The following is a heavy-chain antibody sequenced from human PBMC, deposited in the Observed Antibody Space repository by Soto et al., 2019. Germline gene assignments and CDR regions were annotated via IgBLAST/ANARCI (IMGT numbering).Heavy chain of an antibody. J-gene: IGHJ6*03. CDR3: PRGNVAAPYYYFMAV. Sequence: ASVKVSCKASGYTFTGYYMHSVRQSPGQGLEWMGWINPNSGGTNYAQKFQGWVTMTKDTSISTAYMELSRLRSDDTAVYYCPRGNVAAPYYYFMAVWGKGTTVTVSS. V-gene: IGHV1-2*04. CDR1: GYTFTGYY. D-gene: IGHD6-6*01. CDR2: INPNSGGT.